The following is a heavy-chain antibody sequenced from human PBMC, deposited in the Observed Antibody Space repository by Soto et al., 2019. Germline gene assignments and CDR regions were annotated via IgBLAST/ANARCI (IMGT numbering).Heavy chain of an antibody. CDR1: GYSFTSYW. CDR2: IYPGDSDT. Sequence: GESLTISCKGSGYSFTSYWIGWVRQMPGKGLEWMGIIYPGDSDTRYSPSFQGQVTISADKSISTAYLQWSSLKGSDTAMYYCAGGGVRGVITRTRDYYGMDVWGQGTTVTVSS. D-gene: IGHD3-10*01. V-gene: IGHV5-51*01. CDR3: AGGGVRGVITRTRDYYGMDV. J-gene: IGHJ6*02.